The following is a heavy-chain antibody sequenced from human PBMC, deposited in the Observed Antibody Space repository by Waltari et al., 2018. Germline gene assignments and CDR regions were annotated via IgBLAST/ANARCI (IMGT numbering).Heavy chain of an antibody. CDR1: GYSISSGYY. D-gene: IGHD3-3*01. V-gene: IGHV4-38-2*01. CDR3: ARHGVWGTIFENWFDP. Sequence: QVQLQESGPGLVKPSETLSLTCAVSGYSISSGYYWGWIRPPPGKGLEWIGSIYHSGSTYYNPSLKSRVTISVDTSKNQFSLKLSSVTAADTAVYYCARHGVWGTIFENWFDPWGQGTLVTVSS. J-gene: IGHJ5*02. CDR2: IYHSGST.